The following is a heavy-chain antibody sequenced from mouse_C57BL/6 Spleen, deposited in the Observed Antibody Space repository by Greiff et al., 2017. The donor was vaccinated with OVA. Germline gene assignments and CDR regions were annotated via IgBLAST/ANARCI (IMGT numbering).Heavy chain of an antibody. CDR1: GFTFTDYY. Sequence: EVQVVESGGGLVQPGGSLSLSCAASGFTFTDYYMSWVRQPPGKALEWLGFIRNKANGYTTEYSASVKGRFTISRDNSQSILYLQMNALRAEDSATYYCARGDGYLFDYWGQGTTLTVSS. CDR2: IRNKANGYTT. D-gene: IGHD2-3*01. V-gene: IGHV7-3*01. CDR3: ARGDGYLFDY. J-gene: IGHJ2*01.